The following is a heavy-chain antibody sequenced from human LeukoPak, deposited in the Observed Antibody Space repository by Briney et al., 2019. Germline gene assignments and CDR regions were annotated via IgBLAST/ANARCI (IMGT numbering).Heavy chain of an antibody. CDR1: GGTFSSYA. J-gene: IGHJ6*02. CDR3: ARGAEQAFYGMDV. D-gene: IGHD1/OR15-1a*01. CDR2: IIPILGIA. V-gene: IGHV1-69*04. Sequence: GSSVKVSCKASGGTFSSYAISWVRQAPGQGLEWMGRIIPILGIANYAQKFQGRVTITADKSTSTAYMELSSLRSEGTAVYYCARGAEQAFYGMDVWGQGTTVTVSS.